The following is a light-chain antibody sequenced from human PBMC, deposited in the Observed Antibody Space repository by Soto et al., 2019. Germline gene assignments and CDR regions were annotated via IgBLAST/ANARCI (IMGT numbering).Light chain of an antibody. Sequence: QSVLTQPPSVSGSLGQSVTIPCTGTSSDVGAYDYVSWYQQHPGKAPKLVIYGVTERPSGVPDRFSGSKSGNTASLTVSGLQSEDEADYYCASWDDSLNGLLFGTGTKVTVL. CDR3: ASWDDSLNGLL. J-gene: IGLJ1*01. V-gene: IGLV2-8*01. CDR2: GVT. CDR1: SSDVGAYDY.